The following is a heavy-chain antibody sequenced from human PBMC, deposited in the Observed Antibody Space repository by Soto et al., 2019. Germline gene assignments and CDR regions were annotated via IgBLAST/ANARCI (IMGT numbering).Heavy chain of an antibody. Sequence: EVQLVESGGGLVQPGGSLRLSCAASGFDFSTYSMTWVRQAPGKGLEWVSYISSSENSIYYADSVKGRFTVSRDNARNALYLQMNSLRHDDTAVNYCARNDFLHLWGQGTLVTVSS. J-gene: IGHJ5*02. CDR1: GFDFSTYS. D-gene: IGHD3-3*01. CDR3: ARNDFLHL. V-gene: IGHV3-48*02. CDR2: ISSSENSI.